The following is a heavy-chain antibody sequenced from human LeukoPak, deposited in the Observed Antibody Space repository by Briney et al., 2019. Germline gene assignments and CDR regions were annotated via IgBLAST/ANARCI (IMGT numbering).Heavy chain of an antibody. J-gene: IGHJ3*02. V-gene: IGHV3-7*01. D-gene: IGHD6-6*01. CDR3: AKDGIAARGLVRGRAFDI. Sequence: GGSLRLSCAASGFTFSNHWMSWVRQAPGKGLEWVANIKQDGSEKYYVDSVKGRFTISRDNAKNSLYLQMNSLRAEDTAVYYCAKDGIAARGLVRGRAFDIWGQGTMVTVSS. CDR1: GFTFSNHW. CDR2: IKQDGSEK.